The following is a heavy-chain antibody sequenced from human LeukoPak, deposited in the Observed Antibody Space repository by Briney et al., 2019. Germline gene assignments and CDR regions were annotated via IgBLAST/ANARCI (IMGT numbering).Heavy chain of an antibody. CDR3: ARGSPYEP. CDR2: IYYSGST. Sequence: SETLSLTCTVSGGSIIGSTSYWGWIRQPPGKGLEWIGYIYYSGSTNYNPSLKSRVTISVDTSKNQFSLKLSSVTAADTAVYYCARGSPYEPWGQGTLVTVSS. V-gene: IGHV4-61*05. J-gene: IGHJ5*02. CDR1: GGSIIGSTSY.